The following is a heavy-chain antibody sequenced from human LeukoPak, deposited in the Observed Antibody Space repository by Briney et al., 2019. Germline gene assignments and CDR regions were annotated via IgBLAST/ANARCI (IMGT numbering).Heavy chain of an antibody. J-gene: IGHJ5*02. CDR3: ASDYGSIAAAGTPFDP. V-gene: IGHV4-34*01. Sequence: PSETLSLTCAVYGGSFSGYYWSWIRQPPGKGLEWIGEINHSGSTNYNPSLKSRVTISVDTSKNQFSLKLSSVTAADTAVYHCASDYGSIAAAGTPFDPWGQGTLVTVSS. CDR2: INHSGST. D-gene: IGHD6-13*01. CDR1: GGSFSGYY.